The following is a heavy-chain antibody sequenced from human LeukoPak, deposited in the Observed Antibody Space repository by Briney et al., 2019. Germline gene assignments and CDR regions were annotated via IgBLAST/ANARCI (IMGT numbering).Heavy chain of an antibody. V-gene: IGHV4-30-4*01. CDR3: ARDRGTAMVKY. J-gene: IGHJ4*02. Sequence: SETLSLTCTVSGGSISSGDYYWSWIRQPQGKGLEWIGYIYYSGSTYYNPSLKSRVTISVDTSKNQFSLKLSSVTAADTAVYYCARDRGTAMVKYWGQGTLVTVSS. CDR1: GGSISSGDYY. CDR2: IYYSGST. D-gene: IGHD5-18*01.